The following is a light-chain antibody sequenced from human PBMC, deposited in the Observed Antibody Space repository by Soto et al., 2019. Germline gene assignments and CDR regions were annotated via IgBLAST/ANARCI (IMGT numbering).Light chain of an antibody. V-gene: IGKV3-15*01. Sequence: EIVMTQSPATLSVCPGERATLSCRASQSVSSNLAWYQQKPGQAPRLLTYGASTRATGIPARFSGSGSGTEFTLTISSLQSGDFAVYYCQQYNNWPFTFGPGTKVYIK. CDR1: QSVSSN. CDR3: QQYNNWPFT. CDR2: GAS. J-gene: IGKJ3*01.